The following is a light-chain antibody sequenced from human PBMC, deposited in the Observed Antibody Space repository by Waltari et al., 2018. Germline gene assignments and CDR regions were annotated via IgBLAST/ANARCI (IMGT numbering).Light chain of an antibody. CDR3: SSYTTGSTRYV. J-gene: IGLJ1*01. V-gene: IGLV2-14*03. CDR1: SSDIGASNF. Sequence: QSALTQPASVSGSPGQSITISCTGTSSDIGASNFVSWYQKHPGKAPKVMIYDVNKRPSGVSSRFSGSKSGNTASLTISGLQAEDEADYYCSSYTTGSTRYVFGSGTKVTVL. CDR2: DVN.